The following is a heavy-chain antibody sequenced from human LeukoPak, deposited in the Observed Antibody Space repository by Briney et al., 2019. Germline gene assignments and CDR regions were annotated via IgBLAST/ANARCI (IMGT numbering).Heavy chain of an antibody. CDR1: GGSISSYY. Sequence: SETLSLTCTVSGGSISSYYWSWIRQPPGKGLECIGNIYYSGSTNFNPSLRSRVTISVDTSKNQFSLKLSSVTAADTAVYYCARSNYCSRTSCYVYGLDVWGQGTTVTVS. J-gene: IGHJ6*02. D-gene: IGHD2-2*01. CDR2: IYYSGST. V-gene: IGHV4-59*08. CDR3: ARSNYCSRTSCYVYGLDV.